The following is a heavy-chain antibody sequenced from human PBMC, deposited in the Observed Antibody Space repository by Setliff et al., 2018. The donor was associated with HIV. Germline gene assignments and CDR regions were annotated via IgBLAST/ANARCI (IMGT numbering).Heavy chain of an antibody. J-gene: IGHJ4*02. CDR1: DGSFSGYY. CDR3: ARDDDLDSSGYEGASY. V-gene: IGHV4-34*01. Sequence: SETLSLTCAVYDGSFSGYYWIWIRQPPGKGLEWIGEITHSGRTNYNPSLKSRVTISVDTSKNQFSLKLSSVTAADTAVYYCARDDDLDSSGYEGASYWGRGTLVTVSS. D-gene: IGHD3-22*01. CDR2: ITHSGRT.